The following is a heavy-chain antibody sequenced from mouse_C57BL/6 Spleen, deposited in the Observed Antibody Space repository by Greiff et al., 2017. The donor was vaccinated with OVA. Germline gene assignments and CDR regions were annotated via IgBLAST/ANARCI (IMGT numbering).Heavy chain of an antibody. J-gene: IGHJ2*01. CDR3: ARHETAFDY. CDR2: ISSGGSYT. CDR1: GFTFSSYG. Sequence: EVQGVESGGDLVKPGGSLKLSCAASGFTFSSYGMSWVRQTPDKRLEWVATISSGGSYTYYPDSVKGRFTISRDNAKNTLYLQMSSLKSEDTAMYYCARHETAFDYWGQGTTLTVSS. V-gene: IGHV5-6*01.